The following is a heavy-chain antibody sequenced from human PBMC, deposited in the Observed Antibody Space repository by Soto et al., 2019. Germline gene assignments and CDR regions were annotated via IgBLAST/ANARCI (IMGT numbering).Heavy chain of an antibody. CDR3: ARDRASFWSGYSGYLDV. Sequence: ASVKVSCKASGYTFTSYGISWVRQAPGQGLEWMGWISAYNGNTNYAQKLRGRVTMTTDTSTSTAYMELRSLRSDDTAVYYCARDRASFWSGYSGYLDVWGKATTVTVSS. D-gene: IGHD3-3*01. V-gene: IGHV1-18*01. CDR1: GYTFTSYG. CDR2: ISAYNGNT. J-gene: IGHJ6*03.